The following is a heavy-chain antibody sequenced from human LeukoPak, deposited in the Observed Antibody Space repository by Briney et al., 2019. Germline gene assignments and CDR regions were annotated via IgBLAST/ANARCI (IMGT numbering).Heavy chain of an antibody. Sequence: GGSLRLSCTASGFIFSTYGMHWVRQAPGKGLEWVAVISYDGSNKYYADSVKGRFTISRDNSKNTLYLQMNSLRAEDTAVYYCAKEHYYDSSGYPGWGQGTLVTVSS. CDR2: ISYDGSNK. CDR1: GFIFSTYG. CDR3: AKEHYYDSSGYPG. D-gene: IGHD3-22*01. J-gene: IGHJ4*02. V-gene: IGHV3-30*18.